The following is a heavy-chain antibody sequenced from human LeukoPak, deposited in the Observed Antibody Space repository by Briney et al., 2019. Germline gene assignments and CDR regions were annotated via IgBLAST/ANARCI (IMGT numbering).Heavy chain of an antibody. CDR2: ISSTSSYI. V-gene: IGHV3-21*01. D-gene: IGHD5-12*01. J-gene: IGHJ4*02. Sequence: GGSLRLSCAASGFTFSSYNMNWVRQAPGKGLEWVSSISSTSSYIYYADSVKGRFTISRDNAKNSLYLQMNSLRAEDTAVYYCARGPVTTISYWGQGTLVTVSS. CDR3: ARGPVTTISY. CDR1: GFTFSSYN.